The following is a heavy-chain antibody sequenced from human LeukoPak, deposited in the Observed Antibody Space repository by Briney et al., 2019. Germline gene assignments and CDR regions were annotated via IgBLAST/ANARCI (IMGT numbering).Heavy chain of an antibody. V-gene: IGHV3-74*01. CDR3: VRDNPRCCGVIPSNIDDY. J-gene: IGHJ4*02. CDR1: GFTFSSYW. CDR2: ISTDGGST. D-gene: IGHD2/OR15-2a*01. Sequence: PGGSLRLSCTASGFTFSSYWMHWVRQAPGKGLVWVSRISTDGGSTSYADSVKGRFTISRDNAKNTLYLQMNSLRAEDTAMYYCVRDNPRCCGVIPSNIDDYWGQGTLVTVSS.